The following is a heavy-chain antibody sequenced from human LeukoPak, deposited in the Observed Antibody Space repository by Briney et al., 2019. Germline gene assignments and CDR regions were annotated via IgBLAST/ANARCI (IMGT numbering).Heavy chain of an antibody. D-gene: IGHD2/OR15-2a*01. CDR3: AGHHPRNTVDF. CDR1: GGSISNYY. J-gene: IGHJ4*02. Sequence: SETLSLTCTVSGGSISNYYWSWIRQPPGKGLEWIGYISHSGSTNYSPSLRSRVTISLDTSKNQFSLKLSSVTAADTAVYYCAGHHPRNTVDFWGQGTLVTVSS. CDR2: ISHSGST. V-gene: IGHV4-59*08.